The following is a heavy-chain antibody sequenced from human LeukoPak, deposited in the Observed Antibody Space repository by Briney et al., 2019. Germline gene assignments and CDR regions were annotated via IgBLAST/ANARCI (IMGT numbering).Heavy chain of an antibody. V-gene: IGHV1-2*04. CDR3: ARQAVDTAMVTSAFDI. CDR2: INPNSGGT. D-gene: IGHD5-18*01. Sequence: ASVKVSCKASGYTFTGYYMHWVRQAPGQGLEWMGWINPNSGGTNYAQKFRGWVTMTRDTSISTAYMELSRLRSDDTAVYYCARQAVDTAMVTSAFDIWGQGTMVTVSS. CDR1: GYTFTGYY. J-gene: IGHJ3*02.